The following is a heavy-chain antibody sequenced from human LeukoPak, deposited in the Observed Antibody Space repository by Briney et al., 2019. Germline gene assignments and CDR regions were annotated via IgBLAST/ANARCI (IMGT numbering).Heavy chain of an antibody. CDR2: IQYSGST. J-gene: IGHJ6*02. CDR1: GRSITSYY. Sequence: SETLSLTCTVSGRSITSYYWSWIRQPPGKGLECIGYIQYSGSTNYNPSLKSRVTISVDTSKNQFSLKLSSVTAADTAVYYCAKSFGGYHYDGMDVWGQGTAVTVSS. CDR3: AKSFGGYHYDGMDV. D-gene: IGHD3-16*01. V-gene: IGHV4-59*03.